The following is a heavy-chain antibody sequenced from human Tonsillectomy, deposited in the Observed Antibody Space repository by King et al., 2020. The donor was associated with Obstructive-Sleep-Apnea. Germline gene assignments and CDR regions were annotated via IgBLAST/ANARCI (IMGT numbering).Heavy chain of an antibody. J-gene: IGHJ2*01. CDR3: AKDPSTGGWLDWYFDL. D-gene: IGHD6-19*01. CDR2: RRGKRGRR. V-gene: IGHV3-9*01. Sequence: GKGGEGGGGRRGKRGRRGEEEEGKGRFNIARDNAKNSLYLQMNSLRAEDTALYYCAKDPSTGGWLDWYFDLWGRGTLVTVSS.